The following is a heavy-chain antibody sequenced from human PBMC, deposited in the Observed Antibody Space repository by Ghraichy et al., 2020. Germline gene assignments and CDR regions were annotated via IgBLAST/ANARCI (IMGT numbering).Heavy chain of an antibody. CDR1: GGTFSSYA. D-gene: IGHD1-1*01. CDR3: ARAAGSRNWYDAFDI. J-gene: IGHJ3*02. V-gene: IGHV1-69*06. Sequence: SVKVSCKASGGTFSSYAISWVRQAPGQGLEWMGGIIPIFGTANYAQKFQGRVTITADKSTSTAYMELSSLRSEDTAVYYCARAAGSRNWYDAFDIWGQGTMVTVSS. CDR2: IIPIFGTA.